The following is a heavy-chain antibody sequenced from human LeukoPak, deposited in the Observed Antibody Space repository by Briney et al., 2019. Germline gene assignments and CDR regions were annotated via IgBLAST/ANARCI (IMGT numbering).Heavy chain of an antibody. J-gene: IGHJ4*02. V-gene: IGHV4-59*01. CDR1: GGSISSYY. CDR3: AREEPTVTIMD. D-gene: IGHD4-17*01. Sequence: SETLSLTCTVSGGSISSYYWSWIRQPPGKGLEWIGYIYCSGSTNYNPSLKSRVTISVDTSKNQFSLKLSSVTAADTAVYYCAREEPTVTIMDWGQGTLVTVSS. CDR2: IYCSGST.